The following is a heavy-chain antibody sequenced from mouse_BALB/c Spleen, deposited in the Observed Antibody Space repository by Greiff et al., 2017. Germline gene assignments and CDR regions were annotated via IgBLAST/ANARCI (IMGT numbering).Heavy chain of an antibody. J-gene: IGHJ4*01. Sequence: QVQLQQPGSELVRPGASVKLSCKASGYTFTSYWMNWVKQRPEQGLEWIGRIDPYDSETHYNQKFKDKAILTVDKSSSTAYMQLSSLTSEDSAVYYCARGITTVVGPPMDYWGQGTSVTVSS. CDR1: GYTFTSYW. CDR3: ARGITTVVGPPMDY. D-gene: IGHD1-1*01. CDR2: IDPYDSET. V-gene: IGHV1-74*01.